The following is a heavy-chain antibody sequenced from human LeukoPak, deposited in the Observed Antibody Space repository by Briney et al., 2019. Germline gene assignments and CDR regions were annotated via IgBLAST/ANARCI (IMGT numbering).Heavy chain of an antibody. V-gene: IGHV3-7*01. CDR3: GRGGLRFVY. D-gene: IGHD5-12*01. CDR2: IKHDGSEK. CDR1: GFTFSSYW. Sequence: GGSLRLSCAASGFTFSSYWMIWVRQAPGKGLERVANIKHDGSEKYYVDSVKGRFTISRDNAKNSLYLHMNSLRADDTAMYYCGRGGLRFVYWGQGTLVTVSS. J-gene: IGHJ4*02.